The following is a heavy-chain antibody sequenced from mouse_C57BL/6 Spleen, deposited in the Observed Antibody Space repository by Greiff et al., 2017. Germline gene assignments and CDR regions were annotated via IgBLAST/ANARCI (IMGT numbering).Heavy chain of an antibody. D-gene: IGHD1-1*01. CDR2: IRSKSSNYAT. V-gene: IGHV10-3*01. CDR1: GFTFNTYA. J-gene: IGHJ1*03. CDR3: VREGYCGSGYYWYFDV. Sequence: DVKLVESGGGLVQPKGSLKLSCAASGFTFNTYAMHWVRQAPGKGLEWVARIRSKSSNYATYYADSVKDRFTISRDDSQSMLYLQMNNLKTEDTAMYYCVREGYCGSGYYWYFDVWGTGTTVTVSS.